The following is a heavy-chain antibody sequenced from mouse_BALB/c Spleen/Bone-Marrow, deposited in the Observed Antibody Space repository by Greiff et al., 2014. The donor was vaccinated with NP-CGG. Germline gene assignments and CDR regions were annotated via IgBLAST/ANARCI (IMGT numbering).Heavy chain of an antibody. CDR2: IYTGNGDT. CDR1: GYTFTSYN. V-gene: IGHV1-12*01. CDR3: ARGRVNRGCYFDV. J-gene: IGHJ1*01. Sequence: SGAELVKPGASVKMSCKASGYTFTSYNTHWVKQTPGQGLERIGAIYTGNGDTSYNQKFKGRATLTADKSSSTAYMQLSSRTSEDSAVYYCARGRVNRGCYFDVWGAGTTVTVSS. D-gene: IGHD2-2*01.